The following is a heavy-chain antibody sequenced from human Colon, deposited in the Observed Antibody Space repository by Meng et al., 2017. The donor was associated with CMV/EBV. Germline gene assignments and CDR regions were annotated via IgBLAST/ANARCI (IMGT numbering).Heavy chain of an antibody. Sequence: ASVKVSCKASGYRFTTFGVSWVRQAPGQGLEWMGWIDTYRGDTKYAQHLQGRATMATDTSTNTAYVELRSLRSDDAAVYYCARDQLSGHGMDVWGQGTTVTVSS. D-gene: IGHD2-2*01. CDR1: GYRFTTFG. J-gene: IGHJ6*02. CDR3: ARDQLSGHGMDV. V-gene: IGHV1-18*01. CDR2: IDTYRGDT.